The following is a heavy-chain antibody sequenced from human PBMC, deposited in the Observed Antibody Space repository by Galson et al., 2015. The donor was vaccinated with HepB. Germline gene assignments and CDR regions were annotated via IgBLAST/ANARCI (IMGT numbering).Heavy chain of an antibody. Sequence: SVKVSCKASGYTFTGYYMHWVRQAPGQGLEWMGRINPNSGGTNYAQKFQGRVTMTRDTSISTAYMELSRLRSDDTAVYYCARELDGDTGWFDPWGQGTLVTVSS. CDR1: GYTFTGYY. V-gene: IGHV1-2*06. J-gene: IGHJ5*02. CDR2: INPNSGGT. D-gene: IGHD4-17*01. CDR3: ARELDGDTGWFDP.